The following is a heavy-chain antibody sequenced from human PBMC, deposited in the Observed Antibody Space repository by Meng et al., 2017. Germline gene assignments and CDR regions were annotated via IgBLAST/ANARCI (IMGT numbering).Heavy chain of an antibody. CDR1: GGSVGSGNYY. CDR3: ARDVGGDYETLFDY. J-gene: IGHJ4*02. Sequence: QGRLTGSGPGLWSPSGTLSLTCTVSGGSVGSGNYYWSWIRQPPGKGLEWIGYIVYSGSTTYNPSLKTRVTISVDTSKNQFSLKLTSVTAADTAVYFCARDVGGDYETLFDYWGQGTLVTVSS. D-gene: IGHD4-17*01. V-gene: IGHV4-61*01. CDR2: IVYSGST.